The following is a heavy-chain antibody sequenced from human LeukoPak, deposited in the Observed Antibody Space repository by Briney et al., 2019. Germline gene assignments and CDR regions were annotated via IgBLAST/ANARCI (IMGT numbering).Heavy chain of an antibody. CDR1: GFPFSSYG. D-gene: IGHD3-10*01. J-gene: IGHJ4*02. V-gene: IGHV3-30*18. CDR3: AKDGGMYYYGSGDHFDY. CDR2: ISYDGSNK. Sequence: PGGSLRLSCAASGFPFSSYGMHWVRQAPGKGLEWVAVISYDGSNKYYADSVKGRFTISRDNSKNTLYLQMNSLRAEDTAVYYCAKDGGMYYYGSGDHFDYWGQGTLVTVSS.